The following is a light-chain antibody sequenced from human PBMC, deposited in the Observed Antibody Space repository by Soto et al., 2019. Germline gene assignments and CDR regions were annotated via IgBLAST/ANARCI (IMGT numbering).Light chain of an antibody. CDR3: QTWATDVHVV. CDR1: SGHSSYS. CDR2: LNKDGSY. J-gene: IGLJ2*01. Sequence: QLVLTQPPSASASLGASVKFTCTLSSGHSSYSVAWHQRQPEKGPRYLMKLNKDGSYSKGDGVPDRFSGSSSGAERYLTISSLQPDDEAEYYCQTWATDVHVVFGGGTKVTVL. V-gene: IGLV4-69*01.